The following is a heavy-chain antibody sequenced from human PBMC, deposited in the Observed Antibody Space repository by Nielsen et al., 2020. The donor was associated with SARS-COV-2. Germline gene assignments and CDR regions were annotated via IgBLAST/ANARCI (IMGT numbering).Heavy chain of an antibody. CDR2: FTGVGDTT. V-gene: IGHV3-23*01. CDR1: GFTFSSFA. CDR3: AKVWRSGNSYFDY. D-gene: IGHD4-23*01. Sequence: GESLKISCAASGFTFSSFALSWLRQAPGKGLEWVSGFTGVGDTTSYVDSVKGRFTISRDNSQNTLSLQMNSLRAEDTAVYYCAKVWRSGNSYFDYWGHGTQVTVSS. J-gene: IGHJ4*01.